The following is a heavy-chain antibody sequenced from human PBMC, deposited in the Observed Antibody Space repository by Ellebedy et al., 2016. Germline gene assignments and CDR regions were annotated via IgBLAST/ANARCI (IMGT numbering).Heavy chain of an antibody. V-gene: IGHV2-26*01. Sequence: SGPTLVKPTETLTLTCTVSGFSLSDARMGVSRLRQPPGKALEWLSHIFSNDDKFYSTPLKSRLTISKDTSKSQVVLTMTNMDPVDTGTYYCARRSNRYWYFDLWGRGTLVTVSS. CDR3: ARRSNRYWYFDL. CDR1: GFSLSDARMG. J-gene: IGHJ2*01. CDR2: IFSNDDK.